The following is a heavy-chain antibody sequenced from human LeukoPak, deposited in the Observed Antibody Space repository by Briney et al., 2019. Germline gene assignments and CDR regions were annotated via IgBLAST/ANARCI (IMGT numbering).Heavy chain of an antibody. J-gene: IGHJ4*02. CDR2: INHSGST. V-gene: IGHV4-34*01. CDR3: ARGRKQWQVRADY. Sequence: SETLSLTCAVYAGSFSGYYWGWIRQPPGKGLEWIGEINHSGSTNYNPSLKSRVTISVDTSKNQFSLKLSSVTAAETAVYYCARGRKQWQVRADYWGQGTLVTVSS. CDR1: AGSFSGYY. D-gene: IGHD6-19*01.